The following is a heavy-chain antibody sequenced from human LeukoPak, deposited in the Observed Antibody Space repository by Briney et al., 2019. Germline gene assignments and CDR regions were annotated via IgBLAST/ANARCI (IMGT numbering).Heavy chain of an antibody. CDR1: GFSFSVYE. CDR2: VSSSGTT. J-gene: IGHJ4*02. Sequence: GGSLRLSCAASGFSFSVYEIHWVRQAPGKGLEWVSDVSSSGTTYYADSVKGRFTISRDNSKNTLYLQMNSLRAEDTAVYYCAKVGTSGSSGWYEDYWGQGTLVTVSS. CDR3: AKVGTSGSSGWYEDY. V-gene: IGHV3-48*03. D-gene: IGHD6-19*01.